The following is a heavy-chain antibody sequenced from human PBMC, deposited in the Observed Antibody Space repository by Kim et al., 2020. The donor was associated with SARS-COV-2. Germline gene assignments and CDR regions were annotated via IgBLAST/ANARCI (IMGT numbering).Heavy chain of an antibody. V-gene: IGHV4-59*01. CDR3: ARDRGKVATVDYYYYGLDV. Sequence: SETLSLTCTVSGGSISSYYCSWIRQPPGKGLEWIGYIDYIGNTNYNPSLKSRVTISVDTSKNQFSLRLSSVTAADTAVYYCARDRGKVATVDYYYYGLDVWGQGTTVTVSS. J-gene: IGHJ6*02. D-gene: IGHD3-10*01. CDR1: GGSISSYY. CDR2: IDYIGNT.